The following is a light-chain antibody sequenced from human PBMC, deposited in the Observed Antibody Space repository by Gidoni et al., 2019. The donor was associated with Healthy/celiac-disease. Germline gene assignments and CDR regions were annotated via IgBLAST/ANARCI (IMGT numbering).Light chain of an antibody. J-gene: IGLJ1*01. CDR2: DNN. CDR1: SSNIGNNY. V-gene: IGLV1-51*01. Sequence: QPVLTHPPSLPAPHGQKVTISCLGTSSNIGNNYVSWYQQLPGTAPKLLIYDNNKRPSGIPDRFSGSKSGTSATLGITGLQTGDEADYYCGTWDSSLSAGVFGTGTKVTVL. CDR3: GTWDSSLSAGV.